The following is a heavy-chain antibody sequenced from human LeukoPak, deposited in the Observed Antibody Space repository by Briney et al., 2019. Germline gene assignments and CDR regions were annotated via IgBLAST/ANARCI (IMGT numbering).Heavy chain of an antibody. CDR2: IYYSGST. V-gene: IGHV4-59*08. Sequence: SETLSLTCTVSGGSISSYYWSWIRQPPGKGLEWIGYIYYSGSTNYNPSLKSRVTISVDTSKNQFSLKLSSVTAADTAVYYCARLCCDYDILTGYPLGAFDIWGQGTMVTVSS. D-gene: IGHD3-9*01. CDR3: ARLCCDYDILTGYPLGAFDI. CDR1: GGSISSYY. J-gene: IGHJ3*02.